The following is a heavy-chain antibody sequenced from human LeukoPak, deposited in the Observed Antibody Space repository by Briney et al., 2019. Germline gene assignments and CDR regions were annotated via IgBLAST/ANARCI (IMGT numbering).Heavy chain of an antibody. CDR1: GGSISSSSYY. J-gene: IGHJ5*02. Sequence: ETSETLSLTCTVSGGSISSSSYYWGWIRQPPGKGLEWIGSIYYSGSTYYNPSLKGRVTISVDTSKNQFSLKLSSVTAADTAVYYCGRVSFWFDPWGQGTLVTVSS. D-gene: IGHD3-16*02. V-gene: IGHV4-39*01. CDR3: GRVSFWFDP. CDR2: IYYSGST.